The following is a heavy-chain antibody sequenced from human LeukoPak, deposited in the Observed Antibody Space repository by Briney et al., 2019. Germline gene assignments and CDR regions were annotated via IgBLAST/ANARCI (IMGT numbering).Heavy chain of an antibody. CDR1: GYTLTELS. V-gene: IGHV1-24*01. J-gene: IGHJ3*02. D-gene: IGHD6-19*01. CDR2: FDPEDGET. Sequence: ASVKVSCKVSGYTLTELSMHWVRQAPGKGLEWMGGFDPEDGETIYAQKFQGRVTMTEDTSTDTAYMELSSLRSEDTAVYYCARVYSSGWFGDEDAFDIWGQGTMVTVSS. CDR3: ARVYSSGWFGDEDAFDI.